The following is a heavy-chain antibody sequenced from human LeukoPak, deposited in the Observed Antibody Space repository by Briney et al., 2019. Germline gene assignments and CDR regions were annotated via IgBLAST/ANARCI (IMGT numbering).Heavy chain of an antibody. V-gene: IGHV3-53*01. Sequence: GGSLRLSCAASGFTVSSNYMTWVRQPPGKGLEWVSVLYSNGDTYYADSVKGRFTISRDNSKNTLYLQLNTLRAEDTAVYYCVRGGESTWSWGQGTLVTVSS. D-gene: IGHD2-15*01. CDR2: LYSNGDT. J-gene: IGHJ5*02. CDR1: GFTVSSNY. CDR3: VRGGESTWS.